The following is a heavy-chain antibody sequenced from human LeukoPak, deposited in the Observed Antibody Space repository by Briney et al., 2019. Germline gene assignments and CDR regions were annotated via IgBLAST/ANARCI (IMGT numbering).Heavy chain of an antibody. D-gene: IGHD2-2*01. CDR1: GLTFSSYG. CDR3: ARDQGAQDIVVVPAAAPDYYYYGMDV. V-gene: IGHV3-33*01. J-gene: IGHJ6*02. Sequence: GGSLRLSCAASGLTFSSYGMHWVRQAPGKGLEWVAVIWYDGSNKYYADSVKGRFTISRDNSKNTLYLQMNSLRAEDTAVYYCARDQGAQDIVVVPAAAPDYYYYGMDVWGQGTTVTVSS. CDR2: IWYDGSNK.